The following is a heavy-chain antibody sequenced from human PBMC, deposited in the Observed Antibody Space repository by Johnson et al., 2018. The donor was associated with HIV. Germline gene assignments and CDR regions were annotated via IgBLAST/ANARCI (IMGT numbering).Heavy chain of an antibody. V-gene: IGHV3-66*01. CDR1: GFTVSNKY. J-gene: IGHJ3*02. D-gene: IGHD3-22*01. CDR3: ARETSPYYYDSSGYYSHDAFDI. CDR2: IYSGGST. Sequence: VQLVESGGGLVQPGGSLRLSCAASGFTVSNKYMSWVRQAPGKGLEWVSVIYSGGSTYYADSVKGRFTISRDNSKNTLYLQMNSLRAEDTAVYYCARETSPYYYDSSGYYSHDAFDIWGQGTMVTVSS.